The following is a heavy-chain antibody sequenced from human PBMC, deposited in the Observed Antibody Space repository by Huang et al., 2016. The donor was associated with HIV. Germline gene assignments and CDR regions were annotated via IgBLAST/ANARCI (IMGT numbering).Heavy chain of an antibody. J-gene: IGHJ4*02. CDR3: AKGSERSLTGPKYQYYFDY. V-gene: IGHV3-23*01. D-gene: IGHD3-3*01. CDR2: ISGSGSST. CDR1: IFTFSISA. Sequence: EVQLLESGGGLVQPGGSLRLSCAASIFTFSISAMSWVRQAPGKVLVWVAVISGSGSSTYYADSVKVRFTISRDNSRNTLYLQMKSLRVEDTAIYYCAKGSERSLTGPKYQYYFDYWGQGTLVTVSS.